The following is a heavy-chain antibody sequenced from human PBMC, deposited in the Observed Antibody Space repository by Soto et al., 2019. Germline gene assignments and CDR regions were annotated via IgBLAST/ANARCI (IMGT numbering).Heavy chain of an antibody. CDR1: GFTFSSYA. Sequence: EVQLLESGAGLVQPGGSLRLSCAASGFTFSSYAMSWVRQAPGKGLEWVSGISTSGDSTYYADSVKGRFTISRDNSKDTLYLQMNSLRAGDTAVYYCAINSRYCSSTSCYADWGQGTVVTVSS. V-gene: IGHV3-23*01. D-gene: IGHD2-2*01. CDR2: ISTSGDST. J-gene: IGHJ4*02. CDR3: AINSRYCSSTSCYAD.